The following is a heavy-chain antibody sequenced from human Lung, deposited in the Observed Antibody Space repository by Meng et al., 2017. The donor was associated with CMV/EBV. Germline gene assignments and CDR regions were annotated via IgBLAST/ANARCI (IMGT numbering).Heavy chain of an antibody. V-gene: IGHV3-23*01. D-gene: IGHD2-15*01. J-gene: IGHJ6*01. CDR2: INSGSRGTI. CDR3: AKRLPYYGMDV. CDR1: GFIFSTYA. Sequence: GGSLRLXXATSGFIFSTYAMNWVRQAPGKGLEWVSTINSGSRGTIFYANSVRGRFTISRDDSRNTLYLQMISLRAEDTAIYYCAKRLPYYGMDVWGQGTPVTVSS.